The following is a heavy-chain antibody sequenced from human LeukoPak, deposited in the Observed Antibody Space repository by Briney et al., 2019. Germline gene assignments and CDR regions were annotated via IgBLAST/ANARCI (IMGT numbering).Heavy chain of an antibody. CDR3: ARDQQLVWYSYYYGMDV. J-gene: IGHJ6*02. Sequence: ASVKVSCKASGYTFTIYYMHWVRQAPGQGLEWMGTINPSGGSTTYAQKFQGRVTVTRDTSASTVYMELSSLRSEDTAVYYCARDQQLVWYSYYYGMDVWGRGTTVTVSS. V-gene: IGHV1-46*01. CDR1: GYTFTIYY. CDR2: INPSGGST. D-gene: IGHD6-13*01.